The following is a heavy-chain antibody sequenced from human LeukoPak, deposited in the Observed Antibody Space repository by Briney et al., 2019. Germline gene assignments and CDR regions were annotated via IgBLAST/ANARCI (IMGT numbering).Heavy chain of an antibody. CDR2: IYSGGST. Sequence: GGSLRLSCAASGFTFSSNYMSWVRQAPGKGLEWVSVIYSGGSTYYADSVKGRFTISRDNSKNTLYLQMNSLRAEDTAVYYCARGYCSSTSCLWGGFDYWGQGTLVTVSS. CDR3: ARGYCSSTSCLWGGFDY. CDR1: GFTFSSNY. J-gene: IGHJ4*02. V-gene: IGHV3-53*01. D-gene: IGHD2-2*01.